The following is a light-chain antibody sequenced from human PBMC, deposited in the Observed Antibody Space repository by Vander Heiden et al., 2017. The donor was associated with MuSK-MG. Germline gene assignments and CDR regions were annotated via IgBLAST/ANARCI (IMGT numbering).Light chain of an antibody. Sequence: LETEAPSRFSGSGSGTDFTLTISSLQAGDFATYYCQQYSNFPRTFGQGTKVEIK. V-gene: IGKV1-5*01. CDR3: QQYSNFPRT. J-gene: IGKJ1*01.